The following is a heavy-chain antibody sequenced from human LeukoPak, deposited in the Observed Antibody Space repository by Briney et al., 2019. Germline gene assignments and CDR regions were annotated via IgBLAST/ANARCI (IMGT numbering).Heavy chain of an antibody. Sequence: ASVKVSCKASGYTFTGYYMHCVRQAPGQGLEWMGIINPSGAVTTYAQKFQGRVTMTRDMPTSTVYMELSSLRSEDTAIYYCSRAFHSSGKGFDYWGQGTQVLVTS. CDR2: INPSGAVT. D-gene: IGHD3-22*01. CDR3: SRAFHSSGKGFDY. V-gene: IGHV1-46*01. CDR1: GYTFTGYY. J-gene: IGHJ4*02.